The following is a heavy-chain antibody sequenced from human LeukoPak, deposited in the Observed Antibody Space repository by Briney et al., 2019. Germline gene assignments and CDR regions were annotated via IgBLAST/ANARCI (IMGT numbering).Heavy chain of an antibody. CDR2: INPSGGGT. CDR3: ARPLSNGYFHDSGGYYPYAMDV. J-gene: IGHJ6*02. Sequence: ASVKVSCKASGYTLSRYYMHWVRQAPGQGLEWMGIINPSGGGTRYAQKFRGRVTMTRDTSTSTVYMELSSLRSEDTAVYYCARPLSNGYFHDSGGYYPYAMDVWGQGTTVTVSS. CDR1: GYTLSRYY. D-gene: IGHD3-22*01. V-gene: IGHV1-46*01.